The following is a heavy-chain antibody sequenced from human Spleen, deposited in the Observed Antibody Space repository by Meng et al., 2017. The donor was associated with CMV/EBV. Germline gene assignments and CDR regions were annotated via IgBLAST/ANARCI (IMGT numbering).Heavy chain of an antibody. CDR3: ARERLYQPLWGDALDI. V-gene: IGHV3-21*06. CDR2: ISSSRSYI. Sequence: GESLKISCAASGFTFSDHYMDWVRQAPGKGLEWVASISSSRSYINYADPVKGRFTISRDNAKDSLYLQMSSLRAEDTAVYYCARERLYQPLWGDALDIWGQGTMVTVSS. CDR1: GFTFSDHY. J-gene: IGHJ3*02. D-gene: IGHD2-2*01.